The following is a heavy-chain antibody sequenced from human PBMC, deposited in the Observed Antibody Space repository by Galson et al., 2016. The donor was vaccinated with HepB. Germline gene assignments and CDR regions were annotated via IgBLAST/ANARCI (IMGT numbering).Heavy chain of an antibody. CDR2: IDWDDDK. Sequence: PALVKPTQTLTLTCTFSGFSLSTTGVRVSWIRQPPGKALEWLARIDWDDDKFSSISLRTRLSISKDTSKNQVVLTMTNMDPVDTATYYCARIGFGDSGTFFDYWGQGTLVTVSS. J-gene: IGHJ4*02. V-gene: IGHV2-70*04. CDR1: GFSLSTTGVR. D-gene: IGHD2-21*02. CDR3: ARIGFGDSGTFFDY.